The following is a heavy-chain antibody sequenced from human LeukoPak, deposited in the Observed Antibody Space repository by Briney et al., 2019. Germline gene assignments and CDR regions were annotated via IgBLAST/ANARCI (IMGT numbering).Heavy chain of an antibody. CDR1: GLTFNGYW. J-gene: IGHJ5*02. CDR2: INGDASNT. CDR3: ARAMPHDNWFDP. Sequence: GGSLRLSCAASGLTFNGYWMHWVRQVAGKGLVWVARINGDASNTTYADSVKGRSTISRDNAKNTLYLQMNSLRVDDTAVYYCARAMPHDNWFDPWGQGSLVTVSS. V-gene: IGHV3-74*03. D-gene: IGHD2-2*01.